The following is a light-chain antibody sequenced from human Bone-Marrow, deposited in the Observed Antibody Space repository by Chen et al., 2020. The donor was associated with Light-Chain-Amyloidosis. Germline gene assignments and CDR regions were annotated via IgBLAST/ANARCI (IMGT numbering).Light chain of an antibody. V-gene: IGLV2-14*01. J-gene: IGLJ1*01. CDR3: SSYTITNTLV. CDR2: EVT. Sequence: QSALTHPASVSVSPGQSITISCTGTSSDVGGDNHVSWYQQHQDKAPKLMIYEVTNRPSWVPDRFSGSKSDKTASLTISGLQTEDEDDYFCSSYTITNTLVFGSGTKITVL. CDR1: SSDVGGDNH.